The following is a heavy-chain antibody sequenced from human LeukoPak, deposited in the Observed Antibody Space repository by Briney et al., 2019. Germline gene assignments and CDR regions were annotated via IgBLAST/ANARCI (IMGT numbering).Heavy chain of an antibody. CDR2: LSGSAGGT. J-gene: IGHJ4*02. Sequence: PGGPLRLSCAVSGLTLSNYRMSWVRQAPGKGLEWVAGLSGSAGGTHYADPVKGRFTISRDNAKNTLYLQMSSLRAEDTAVYFCARRGFVIRSLLLVGFHEEAYYFDYWGQGALFTVSS. V-gene: IGHV3-23*01. D-gene: IGHD2-21*01. CDR3: ARRGFVIRSLLLVGFHEEAYYFDY. CDR1: GLTLSNYR.